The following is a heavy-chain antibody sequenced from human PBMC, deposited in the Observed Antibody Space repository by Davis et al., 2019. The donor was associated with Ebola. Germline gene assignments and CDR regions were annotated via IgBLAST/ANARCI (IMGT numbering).Heavy chain of an antibody. Sequence: GESLKISCAASGFTFTTYALTWVRQAPGQGLEWVSTISYSGGSTYYADSVKGRFTISRDNSKSTLYLQMNSLRAEDTALYYCAKSGLSFGVVKYHYGMDVWGKGTTVTVSS. CDR3: AKSGLSFGVVKYHYGMDV. D-gene: IGHD3-3*01. CDR1: GFTFTTYA. V-gene: IGHV3-23*01. J-gene: IGHJ6*04. CDR2: ISYSGGST.